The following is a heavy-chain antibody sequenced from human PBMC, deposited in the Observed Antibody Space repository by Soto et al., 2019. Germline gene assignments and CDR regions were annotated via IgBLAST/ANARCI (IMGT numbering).Heavy chain of an antibody. J-gene: IGHJ5*01. CDR2: TYYRSKWDY. V-gene: IGHV6-1*01. CDR3: ARLIGNSWLDS. Sequence: PSQTLSLTCAISGDSVSTNSATWYWIRQSPSRGLEWLGRTYYRSKWDYDYAASVRGRITINPDTSNNQLSLQLDSVTPDDTAVYYCARLIGNSWLDSWGQGTLVTVSS. D-gene: IGHD2-8*01. CDR1: GDSVSTNSAT.